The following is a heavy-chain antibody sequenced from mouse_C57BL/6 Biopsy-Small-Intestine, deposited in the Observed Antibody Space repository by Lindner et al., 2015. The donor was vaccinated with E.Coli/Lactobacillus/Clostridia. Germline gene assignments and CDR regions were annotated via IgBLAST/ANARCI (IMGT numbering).Heavy chain of an antibody. V-gene: IGHV1-81*01. CDR2: IYPRSGNT. CDR3: ALNYYGSRGYALDY. CDR1: GYTFTSYG. J-gene: IGHJ4*01. Sequence: QLQESGAELARPGASVKLSCKASGYTFTSYGISWVKQRTGQGLEWIGEIYPRSGNTYYNEKFKGKATLTADKSSSTAYMELRSLTSEDSAVYFCALNYYGSRGYALDYWGQGTSVTVSS. D-gene: IGHD1-1*01.